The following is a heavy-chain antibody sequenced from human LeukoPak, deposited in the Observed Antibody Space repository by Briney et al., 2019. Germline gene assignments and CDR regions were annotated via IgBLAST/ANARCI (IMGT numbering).Heavy chain of an antibody. CDR3: ARVGPLWFGELFTPLPYYYYYGMDV. J-gene: IGHJ6*02. CDR1: GGSISSSSYY. V-gene: IGHV4-39*01. D-gene: IGHD3-10*01. CDR2: IYYSGST. Sequence: PSETLSLTCTVSGGSISSSSYYWGWIRQPPGKGLEWIGSIYYSGSTYYNPSLKSRVTISVDTSKNQFSLKLSSVTAADTAVYYCARVGPLWFGELFTPLPYYYYYGMDVWGQGTTVTVSS.